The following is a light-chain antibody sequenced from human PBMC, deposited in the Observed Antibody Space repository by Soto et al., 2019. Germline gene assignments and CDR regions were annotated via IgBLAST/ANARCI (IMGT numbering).Light chain of an antibody. CDR1: SRDVGGYNL. CDR2: EDN. V-gene: IGLV2-23*01. Sequence: QSALTQPASVSGSPGQSITISCTGTSRDVGGYNLVSWYQQHPDKAPKLMIYEDNKRPSGVSNRFSGSKSGNTASLTISGLQAEDEADYYCCSYAGRSTPVVFGGGTQLTV. J-gene: IGLJ2*01. CDR3: CSYAGRSTPVV.